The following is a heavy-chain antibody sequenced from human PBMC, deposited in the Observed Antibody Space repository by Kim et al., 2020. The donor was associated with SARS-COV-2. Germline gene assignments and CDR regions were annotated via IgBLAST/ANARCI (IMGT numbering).Heavy chain of an antibody. V-gene: IGHV1-8*01. J-gene: IGHJ6*03. Sequence: ASVKVSCKASGYTFTSYDINWVRQATGQGLEWMGWMNPNSGNTGYAQKFQGRVTMTRNTSISTAYMELSSLRSEDTAVYYCARGISFLEWLLPSSYYYYYMDVLGKGTTSTVS. CDR3: ARGISFLEWLLPSSYYYYYMDV. D-gene: IGHD3-3*02. CDR1: GYTFTSYD. CDR2: MNPNSGNT.